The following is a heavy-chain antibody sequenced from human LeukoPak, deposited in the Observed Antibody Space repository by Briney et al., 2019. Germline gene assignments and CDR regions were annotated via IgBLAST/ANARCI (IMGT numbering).Heavy chain of an antibody. CDR2: INHSGST. D-gene: IGHD1-26*01. CDR3: ARAGGLGGYYYYYGMDV. Sequence: SETLSLTCAVYGGSFSGYYWSWIRQPPGEGLEWVGEINHSGSTNYNPSLKSRVTISVDTSKNQFSLKLSSVTAADTAVYYCARAGGLGGYYYYYGMDVGGQGTTVTVSS. V-gene: IGHV4-34*01. J-gene: IGHJ6*02. CDR1: GGSFSGYY.